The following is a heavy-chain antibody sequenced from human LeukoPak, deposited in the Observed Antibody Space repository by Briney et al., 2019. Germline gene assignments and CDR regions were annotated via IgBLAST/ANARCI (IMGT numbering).Heavy chain of an antibody. CDR1: GFTVSSNY. Sequence: GGSLRLSCAASGFTVSSNYMSWVRQAPGKGLEWVSVIYSGGSTYYADSVKGRFTISRDNSKNTLYLQMNSLRAEDTAVYYCARDMTYYDSSGYYYWGQGTLVTVSS. CDR2: IYSGGST. CDR3: ARDMTYYDSSGYYY. J-gene: IGHJ4*02. V-gene: IGHV3-53*01. D-gene: IGHD3-22*01.